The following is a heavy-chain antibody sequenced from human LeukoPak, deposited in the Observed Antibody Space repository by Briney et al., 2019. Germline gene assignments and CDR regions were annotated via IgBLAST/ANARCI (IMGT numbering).Heavy chain of an antibody. V-gene: IGHV1-8*02. Sequence: ASVKVSCKASGGTFSSYAISWVRQAPGQGPEWMGWMNPNSGNTGYAQKFQGRVTMTRNTSISTAYMELSSLRSEDTAVYYCARGYDSSGYYEGFDYWGQGTLVTVSS. D-gene: IGHD3-22*01. CDR1: GGTFSSYA. CDR2: MNPNSGNT. CDR3: ARGYDSSGYYEGFDY. J-gene: IGHJ4*02.